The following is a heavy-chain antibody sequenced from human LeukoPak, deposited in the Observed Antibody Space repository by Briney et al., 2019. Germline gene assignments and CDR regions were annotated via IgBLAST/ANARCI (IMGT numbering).Heavy chain of an antibody. V-gene: IGHV4-4*07. CDR3: ASQLRGSSGWSTNAEYFQH. J-gene: IGHJ1*01. Sequence: SETLSLTCTVSGASINSHYWSWIRQPAGKGLEWIGRIYISGSTNYNPSLKSRVTISVDTSKNQFSLKLSSVTAADTAVYYCASQLRGSSGWSTNAEYFQHWGQGTLVTVSS. D-gene: IGHD6-19*01. CDR1: GASINSHY. CDR2: IYISGST.